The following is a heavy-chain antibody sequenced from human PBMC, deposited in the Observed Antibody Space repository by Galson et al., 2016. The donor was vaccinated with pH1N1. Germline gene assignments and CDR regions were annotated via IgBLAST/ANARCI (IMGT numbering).Heavy chain of an antibody. CDR1: GFDFSQYG. Sequence: SLRLSCAASGFDFSQYGMHWIRQAPGLGLEWVAFLWLDGSNEFYIDSVKGRFTITRDNSKNILYLQMSSRRDEDTALYDCARDSAHDGKINDGLDVWGQGTRVTVSS. V-gene: IGHV3-33*08. D-gene: IGHD4-23*01. CDR2: LWLDGSNE. CDR3: ARDSAHDGKINDGLDV. J-gene: IGHJ6*02.